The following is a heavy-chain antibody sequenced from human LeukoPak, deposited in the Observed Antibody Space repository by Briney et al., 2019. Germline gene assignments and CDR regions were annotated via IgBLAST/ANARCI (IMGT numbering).Heavy chain of an antibody. V-gene: IGHV3-11*04. J-gene: IGHJ6*02. D-gene: IGHD5-18*01. CDR3: AGEIQLWSAEYYYYYGMDV. Sequence: GGSLRLSCAASGFTFSDYYMSWIRQAPGKGLEWVSYISSSGSTIYYADSVKGRFTISRDNAKNSLYLQMNSLRAEDTAVYYCAGEIQLWSAEYYYYYGMDVWGQGTTVTVSS. CDR1: GFTFSDYY. CDR2: ISSSGSTI.